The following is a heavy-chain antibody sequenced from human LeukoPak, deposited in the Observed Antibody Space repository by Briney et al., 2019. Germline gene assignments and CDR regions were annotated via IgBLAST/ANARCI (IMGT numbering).Heavy chain of an antibody. CDR3: VKGVY. D-gene: IGHD3-10*01. J-gene: IGHJ4*02. V-gene: IGHV3-7*01. CDR1: GLPFSSFW. Sequence: GGPLSPSCEAPGLPFSSFWISWARRARGKGLEWVANIKQDGSEKYYVDSVKGRFTISRDNAKNSLYLQMNSLRAEDTAVYYCVKGVYWGQGTLVTVSS. CDR2: IKQDGSEK.